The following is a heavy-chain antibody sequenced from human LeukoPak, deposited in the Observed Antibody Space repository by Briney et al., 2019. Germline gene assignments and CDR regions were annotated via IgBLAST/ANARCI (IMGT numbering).Heavy chain of an antibody. J-gene: IGHJ4*02. CDR2: INHSGST. V-gene: IGHV4-34*01. CDR3: ARASITMVRGAIFFDY. D-gene: IGHD3-10*01. CDR1: GGSFSGYY. Sequence: SETLSLTCAVYGGSFSGYYWSWIRQPPGKGLEWIGEINHSGSTNYNPSLKSRVTISVDTSKNQFSLQLNSVTPEDTAVYYCARASITMVRGAIFFDYWGQGTLVTVSS.